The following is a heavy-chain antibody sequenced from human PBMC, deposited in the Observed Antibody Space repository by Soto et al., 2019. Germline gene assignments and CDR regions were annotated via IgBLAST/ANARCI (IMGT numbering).Heavy chain of an antibody. J-gene: IGHJ5*02. CDR3: ARVVPGAEAWFGP. V-gene: IGHV1-18*01. CDR2: ISLYSDGT. Sequence: QVQLVQSGGEVKRPVASVKVSCKTSGYTFSNYGITWVRQAPGQPLEWLGWISLYSDGTNYAQKFQGSVSMTTDTSTTTAYMELRSLRSDDTAVYYCARVVPGAEAWFGPWGQGTLVTVSS. CDR1: GYTFSNYG. D-gene: IGHD2-2*01.